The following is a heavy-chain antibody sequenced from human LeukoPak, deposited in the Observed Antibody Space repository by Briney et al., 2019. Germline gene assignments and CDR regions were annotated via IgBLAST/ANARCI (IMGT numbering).Heavy chain of an antibody. V-gene: IGHV1-18*01. CDR2: ISAYNGNT. Sequence: ASVKVSCKASGYTFTSYGISWVRQAPGQGLEWMGWISAYNGNTNYAQKLQGRVTLTTDTSTTTVYMQLRSLRSDDTAMYYCARFGILSSYPDYWGQGTLVIVSS. D-gene: IGHD3-9*01. CDR1: GYTFTSYG. J-gene: IGHJ4*02. CDR3: ARFGILSSYPDY.